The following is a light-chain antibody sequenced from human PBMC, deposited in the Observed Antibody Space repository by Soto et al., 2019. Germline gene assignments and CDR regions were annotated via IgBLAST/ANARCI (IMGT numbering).Light chain of an antibody. CDR2: GAS. V-gene: IGKV3-15*01. CDR1: QSVGTT. J-gene: IGKJ1*01. Sequence: EIVMTQSPATLSLSPGERATLSCRASQSVGTTLAWYQQKFGQAPRLLIYGASTGATGIPARFGGSGSGTEFPHIISSLHYEYFVVYYWQRYNDWPLTFGQGTKVDFK. CDR3: QRYNDWPLT.